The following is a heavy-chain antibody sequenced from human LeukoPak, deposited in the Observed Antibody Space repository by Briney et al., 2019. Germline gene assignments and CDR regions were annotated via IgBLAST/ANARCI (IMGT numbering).Heavy chain of an antibody. Sequence: ASVRVSCKASGYSFSDFYIHWVRQAPGQGLEWMGWINPKSGATTYAERFRGRVTMTRDTSFNTVYLELTSLYSDDTAVFYCERDYSDGYNRRDAFDIWGQGTTFIVSS. CDR3: ERDYSDGYNRRDAFDI. CDR1: GYSFSDFY. V-gene: IGHV1-2*02. J-gene: IGHJ3*02. CDR2: INPKSGAT. D-gene: IGHD5-18*01.